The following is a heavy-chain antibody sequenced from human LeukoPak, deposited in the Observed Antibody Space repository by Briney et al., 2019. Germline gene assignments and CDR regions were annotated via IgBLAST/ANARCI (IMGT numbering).Heavy chain of an antibody. D-gene: IGHD3-9*01. J-gene: IGHJ4*02. CDR3: AKDAYYDILTGSPVDY. CDR2: ISGSGGST. V-gene: IGHV3-23*01. Sequence: GGSLRLSCAASGFTFSSYAMSWVRQAPGKGLEWVSAISGSGGSTYYADSVNGRFTISRDNSKNTLYLQMNSLRAEDTAVYYCAKDAYYDILTGSPVDYWGQGTLVTVSS. CDR1: GFTFSSYA.